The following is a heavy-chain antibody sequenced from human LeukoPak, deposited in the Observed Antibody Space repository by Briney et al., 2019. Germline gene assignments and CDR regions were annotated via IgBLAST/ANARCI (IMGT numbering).Heavy chain of an antibody. CDR3: ARDGRDPNSWNDALDI. V-gene: IGHV4-59*01. Sequence: PSETLSLTCTVSGGSISSYYWSWIRQPPGKGLEWIGYIYYSGSTNYNPSLKSRVTISVDTSKNQFSLKLSSVTAADTAVYYCARDGRDPNSWNDALDIWGQGTMVTVSS. D-gene: IGHD4-23*01. CDR2: IYYSGST. CDR1: GGSISSYY. J-gene: IGHJ3*02.